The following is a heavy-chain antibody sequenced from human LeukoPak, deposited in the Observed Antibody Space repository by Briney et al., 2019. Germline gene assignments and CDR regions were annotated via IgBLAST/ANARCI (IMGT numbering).Heavy chain of an antibody. Sequence: KPGGSLRLSCAASGFTFSSYRMIWVRQAPGKGLAWVSSISSSSSYIYYADSVKGRFTISRDNAKNSLYLQMNSLRAEDTGLYYCAKDIGSVVDYGMDVWGQGTTVTVSS. CDR2: ISSSSSYI. CDR3: AKDIGSVVDYGMDV. D-gene: IGHD2-21*01. J-gene: IGHJ6*02. CDR1: GFTFSSYR. V-gene: IGHV3-21*04.